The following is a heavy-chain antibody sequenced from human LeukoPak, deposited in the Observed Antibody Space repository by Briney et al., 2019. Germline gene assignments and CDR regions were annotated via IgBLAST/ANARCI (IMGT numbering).Heavy chain of an antibody. CDR1: GFTFSSYA. V-gene: IGHV3-23*01. D-gene: IGHD3-9*01. J-gene: IGHJ4*02. CDR3: ATAILTGYYMSGSYFDY. CDR2: ISGSGGST. Sequence: GGSLRLSCAASGFTFSSYAMSWVRQALGKGLEWVSAISGSGGSTYYADSVKGRFTISRDNSNNTLYLQMNSLRAEDTAVYYCATAILTGYYMSGSYFDYWGQGTLVTVSS.